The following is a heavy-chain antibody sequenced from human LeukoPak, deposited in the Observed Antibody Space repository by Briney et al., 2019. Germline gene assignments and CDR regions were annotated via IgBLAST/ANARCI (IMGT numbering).Heavy chain of an antibody. V-gene: IGHV3-21*04. J-gene: IGHJ3*02. CDR2: ISSSSSYI. CDR3: ARDSRGAFDI. Sequence: GGSLRLSCAASGFTFSSYSMNWVRQAPGKGLEWVSSISSSSSYIYYADSVKGRFTISRDNAKHSLYLQMNSLRAEDTALYYCARDSRGAFDIWAHGTMVTVS. CDR1: GFTFSSYS. D-gene: IGHD5-12*01.